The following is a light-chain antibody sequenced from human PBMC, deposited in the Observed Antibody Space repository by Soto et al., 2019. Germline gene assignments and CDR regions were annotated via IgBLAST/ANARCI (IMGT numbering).Light chain of an antibody. CDR2: EVS. CDR3: SSYTSSTTYV. CDR1: SSDEGRYNY. J-gene: IGLJ1*01. Sequence: QSVRRQPASVSWYAREWSTISYTGTSSDEGRYNYVSWYQQHPGKAPILMIYEVSNRPSGVSDRFSGSKSGNTASLTISGLHAEDEADYFCSSYTSSTTYVFGTGTKVTVL. V-gene: IGLV2-14*01.